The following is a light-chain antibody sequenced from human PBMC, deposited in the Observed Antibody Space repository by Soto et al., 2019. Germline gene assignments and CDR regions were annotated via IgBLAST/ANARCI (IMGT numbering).Light chain of an antibody. V-gene: IGKV1-5*03. J-gene: IGKJ4*01. CDR2: KAS. CDR1: QSINIW. Sequence: DIQMTQSPSTLSASVGDRVTITCRPSQSINIWLAWYQHKPGRAPKLLIHKASTLQSGVPSRFSASGSGTEFTLTISSLQPEDFATYYCQQTSTTPQTFGGGTKVDIK. CDR3: QQTSTTPQT.